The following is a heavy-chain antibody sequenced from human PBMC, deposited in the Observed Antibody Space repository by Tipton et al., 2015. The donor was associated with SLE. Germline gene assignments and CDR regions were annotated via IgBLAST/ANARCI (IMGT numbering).Heavy chain of an antibody. CDR2: INHSGST. CDR1: GGSFSGYY. V-gene: IGHV4-34*01. Sequence: TLSLTCAVYGGSFSGYYWSWIRQPPGKGLEWIGEINHSGSTNYNPSLKSRVTISVDTSKNQFSLNLTSVTAADTAVYYCARRAMYRGIIISWFGPLGQGTLVTLSS. J-gene: IGHJ5*02. D-gene: IGHD3-10*01. CDR3: ARRAMYRGIIISWFGP.